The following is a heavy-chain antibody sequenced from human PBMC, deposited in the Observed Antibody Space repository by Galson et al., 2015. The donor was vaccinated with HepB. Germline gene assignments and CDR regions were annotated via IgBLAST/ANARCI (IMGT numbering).Heavy chain of an antibody. D-gene: IGHD2-21*02. Sequence: ETLSLTCTVSGGSISSYYWSWIRQPPGKGLEWIGYIYYSGSTNYNPSLKSRVTISVDTSKNQFSLKLSSVTAADTAVYYCASSYCGGDCYSFDYWGQGTLVTVSS. CDR1: GGSISSYY. J-gene: IGHJ4*02. CDR2: IYYSGST. V-gene: IGHV4-59*08. CDR3: ASSYCGGDCYSFDY.